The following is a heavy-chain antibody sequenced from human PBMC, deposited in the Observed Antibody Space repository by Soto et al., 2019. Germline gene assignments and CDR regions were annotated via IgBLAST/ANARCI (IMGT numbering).Heavy chain of an antibody. J-gene: IGHJ4*02. CDR1: GYTFTSYG. V-gene: IGHV1-18*01. Sequence: QVQLVQSGAEVKKPGASVKVSCKASGYTFTSYGISWVRQAPGQGLEWMGWISAYNGNTNYAQKLQSRATMTTDTTTRTAYMELRSLRSDDTAVYYCASSSLVSGWYAGDYWGQGTLVTVSS. CDR3: ASSSLVSGWYAGDY. CDR2: ISAYNGNT. D-gene: IGHD6-19*01.